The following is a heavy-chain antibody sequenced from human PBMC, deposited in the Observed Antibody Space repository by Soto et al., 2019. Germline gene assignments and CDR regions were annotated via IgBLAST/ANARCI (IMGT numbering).Heavy chain of an antibody. J-gene: IGHJ3*02. CDR3: ASGYCSGGSCYSDAFDI. CDR1: GGSISSYD. D-gene: IGHD2-15*01. V-gene: IGHV4-59*01. Sequence: SETMSLTCTVSGGSISSYDCSWIRQTPGKGLEWIGYIYYSGSTNYNPSLKSRVTISVDTSKNQFSLKLSPVTAADTAVYYCASGYCSGGSCYSDAFDIWGQGTMVTVS. CDR2: IYYSGST.